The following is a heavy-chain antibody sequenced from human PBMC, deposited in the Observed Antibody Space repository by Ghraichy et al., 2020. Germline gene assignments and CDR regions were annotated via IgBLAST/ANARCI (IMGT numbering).Heavy chain of an antibody. CDR1: GFTFSTYW. V-gene: IGHV3-74*01. Sequence: GGSPRLSCAASGFTFSTYWMHWVRQAPGKGLVWVSRLTADGSSTVYADSVKGRFTISRDNAKNTLYLQMNSLRAEDTAVYYCASSPVTTYGTALDYWGQGTLVTVSS. CDR2: LTADGSST. J-gene: IGHJ4*02. D-gene: IGHD4-17*01. CDR3: ASSPVTTYGTALDY.